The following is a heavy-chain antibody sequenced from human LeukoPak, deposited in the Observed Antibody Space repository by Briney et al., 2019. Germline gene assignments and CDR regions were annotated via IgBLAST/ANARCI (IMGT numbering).Heavy chain of an antibody. Sequence: GESLKISCKGSGYSLTSYWIGWVRQMPGKGLEWMGIIYPGDSDTRYSPSFQGQVTISADKSISTAYLQWSSLKASDTAMYYCARHAMARFGELSPDYWGQGTLVTVSS. J-gene: IGHJ4*02. CDR2: IYPGDSDT. V-gene: IGHV5-51*01. CDR3: ARHAMARFGELSPDY. CDR1: GYSLTSYW. D-gene: IGHD3-10*01.